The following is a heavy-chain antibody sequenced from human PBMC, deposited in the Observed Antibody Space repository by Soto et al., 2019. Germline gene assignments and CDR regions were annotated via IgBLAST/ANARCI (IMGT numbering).Heavy chain of an antibody. Sequence: EVQLLESGGGLVQPGGSLRLSCAASGFTFSSYAMSWVRQAPGKGLEWVSAISDSGGSTYYADSAKGRFTISRDNSKNTLYLQMNSLRAEDAAVYYCAKAPSSSWWPFDYWGQGTLVTVSS. V-gene: IGHV3-23*01. J-gene: IGHJ4*02. CDR3: AKAPSSSWWPFDY. CDR1: GFTFSSYA. D-gene: IGHD6-13*01. CDR2: ISDSGGST.